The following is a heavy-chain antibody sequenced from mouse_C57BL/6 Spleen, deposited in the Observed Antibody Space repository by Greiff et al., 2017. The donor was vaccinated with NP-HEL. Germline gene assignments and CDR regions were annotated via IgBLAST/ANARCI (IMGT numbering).Heavy chain of an antibody. D-gene: IGHD2-5*01. J-gene: IGHJ2*01. V-gene: IGHV1-42*01. CDR3: AAYYSNRGYFDY. CDR1: GYSFTGYY. CDR2: INPSTGGT. Sequence: VQLQQSGPELVKPGASVKISCKASGYSFTGYYMNWVKQSPEKSLEWIGEINPSTGGTTYNQKFKAKATLTVDKSSSTAYMQLKSLTSEDSAVYDCAAYYSNRGYFDYWGQGTTLTVSS.